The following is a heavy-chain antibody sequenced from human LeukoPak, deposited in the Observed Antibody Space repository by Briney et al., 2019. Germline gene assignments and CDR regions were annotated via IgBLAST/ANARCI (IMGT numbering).Heavy chain of an antibody. CDR1: GFTFSSYW. Sequence: PGGSLRLSCAASGFTFSSYWMSWVRQAPGKGLEWVAVISYDGSNKYYADSVKGRFTISRDNSKNTLYLQMNSLRAEDTAVYYCAKAAGLEWELLRPVDCWGQGTLVTVSS. J-gene: IGHJ4*02. CDR3: AKAAGLEWELLRPVDC. D-gene: IGHD1-26*01. CDR2: ISYDGSNK. V-gene: IGHV3-30*18.